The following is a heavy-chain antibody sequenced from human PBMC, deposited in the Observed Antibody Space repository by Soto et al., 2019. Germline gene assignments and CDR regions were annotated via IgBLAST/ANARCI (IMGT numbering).Heavy chain of an antibody. J-gene: IGHJ5*02. Sequence: QVQLVQSGAEVKKPGSSVKVSCKASGGTFSSYTISWVRQAPGQGLEWMGRIIPILGIANYAQKFQGRVTITADKSTSTAYMELSSLRSEDTAVYYCARDTRRTNWFDPRGQGTLVTVSS. D-gene: IGHD1-1*01. V-gene: IGHV1-69*08. CDR3: ARDTRRTNWFDP. CDR1: GGTFSSYT. CDR2: IIPILGIA.